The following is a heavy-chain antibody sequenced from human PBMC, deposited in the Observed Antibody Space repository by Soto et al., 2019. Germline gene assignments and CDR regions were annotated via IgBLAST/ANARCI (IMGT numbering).Heavy chain of an antibody. CDR1: GFSFDRYA. Sequence: EVQLVESGGGLVQPWGYLRLSCVASGFSFDRYAMNWVRQAPGKGLEWLSWISVDSVSIEYSDSVTGRFTMSRDDAKNLVYLQMNSLQDEDTAVYYCARDHRWAFDYWGQGTLVTVTS. J-gene: IGHJ4*02. CDR3: ARDHRWAFDY. D-gene: IGHD3-16*01. V-gene: IGHV3-48*02. CDR2: ISVDSVSI.